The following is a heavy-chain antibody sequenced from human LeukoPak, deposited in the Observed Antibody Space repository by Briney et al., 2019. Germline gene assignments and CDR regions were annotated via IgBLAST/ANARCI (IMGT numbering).Heavy chain of an antibody. CDR3: AKAGASGLY. J-gene: IGHJ4*02. Sequence: GGSLRLSCAASGFTFSSYWMIWVRQAPGKGLEWVANIKKDGSQTYYVDSVKGRFTISRDNAKNLLYLQMNSLRAEDTAVYYCAKAGASGLYWGQGTLVTVSS. V-gene: IGHV3-7*02. CDR1: GFTFSSYW. CDR2: IKKDGSQT. D-gene: IGHD3-10*01.